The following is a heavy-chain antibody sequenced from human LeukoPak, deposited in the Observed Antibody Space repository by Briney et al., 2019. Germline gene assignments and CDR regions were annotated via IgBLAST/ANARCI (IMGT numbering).Heavy chain of an antibody. CDR1: GFTFSRFW. CDR2: IKQDGSEK. Sequence: GGSLRLSCAASGFTFSRFWMSWVRQAPGKGLEWVANIKQDGSEKYYVDSVKGRFTISRDNAKNTLYLRMNSLRAEDTAVYYCVRGVSSWYIFDSWGQGTLVTVSS. D-gene: IGHD6-13*01. CDR3: VRGVSSWYIFDS. V-gene: IGHV3-7*02. J-gene: IGHJ4*02.